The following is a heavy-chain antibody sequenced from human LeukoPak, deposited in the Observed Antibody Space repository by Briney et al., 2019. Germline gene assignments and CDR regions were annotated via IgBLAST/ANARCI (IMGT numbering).Heavy chain of an antibody. CDR1: GGSISSYY. CDR2: IYTSGST. D-gene: IGHD2-8*01. Sequence: PSETLSLTCTVSGGSISSYYWSWIRQPAGKGLEWIGRIYTSGSTNYNPSLKSRVTMSVDTSRNQFSLKLSSVTAADTAVHYCARDNKEVYANYYYYYMDVWGKGTTVTVSS. J-gene: IGHJ6*03. V-gene: IGHV4-4*07. CDR3: ARDNKEVYANYYYYYMDV.